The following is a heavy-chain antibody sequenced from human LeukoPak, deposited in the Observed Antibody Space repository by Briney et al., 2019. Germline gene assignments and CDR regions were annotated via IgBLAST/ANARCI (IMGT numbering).Heavy chain of an antibody. CDR1: GFTFSSYW. CDR3: ASNRDSSGYLVSIGY. J-gene: IGHJ4*02. V-gene: IGHV3-30*03. Sequence: GGSLRLSCAASGFTFSSYWMSWVRQAPGKGLEWVAVITYDGSNKYYADSVKGRFTISRDNSKNTLYLQMNSLRAEDTAVYYCASNRDSSGYLVSIGYWGQGTLVTVSS. CDR2: ITYDGSNK. D-gene: IGHD3-22*01.